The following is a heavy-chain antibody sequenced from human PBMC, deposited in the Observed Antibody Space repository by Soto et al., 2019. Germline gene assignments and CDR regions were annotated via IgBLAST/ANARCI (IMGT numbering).Heavy chain of an antibody. V-gene: IGHV3-21*01. Sequence: EVQLVESGGGLVKPGGSLRLSCAASGFTFSSYSMNWVRQAPGKGLEWVSSISSSSSYIYYADSVKGRFTISRDNAKNSLYMQMNSLRAEDTAVYYCARDDPSVGARAFDIWGQGTMVTVSS. CDR2: ISSSSSYI. CDR3: ARDDPSVGARAFDI. CDR1: GFTFSSYS. J-gene: IGHJ3*02. D-gene: IGHD1-26*01.